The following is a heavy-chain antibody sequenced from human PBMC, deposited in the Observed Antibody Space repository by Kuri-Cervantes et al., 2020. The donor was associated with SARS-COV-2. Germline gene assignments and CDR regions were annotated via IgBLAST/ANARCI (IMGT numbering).Heavy chain of an antibody. J-gene: IGHJ4*02. Sequence: GGSLRLSCAASGFTFSSYSMNWARQAPGKGLEWVSYISSSSSTIYYADSVKGRFTISRDNAKNSLYLQMNSLRDEDTAVYYCAKDQWELLGGGYWGQGTLVTVSS. CDR1: GFTFSSYS. D-gene: IGHD1-26*01. CDR2: ISSSSSTI. CDR3: AKDQWELLGGGY. V-gene: IGHV3-48*02.